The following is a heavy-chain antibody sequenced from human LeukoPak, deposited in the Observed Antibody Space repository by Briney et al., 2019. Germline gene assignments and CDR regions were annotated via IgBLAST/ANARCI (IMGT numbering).Heavy chain of an antibody. D-gene: IGHD3-22*01. CDR3: ARERVYYDSSGTIYI. J-gene: IGHJ3*02. V-gene: IGHV1-2*02. Sequence: GASVKVSCKASGYTFTGYYMHWVRQAPGQGPECMGWINPNSGGTNYAQKFQGRVTITRNTSISTAYMELSSLRSEDTAVYYCARERVYYDSSGTIYIWGQGTMVTVSS. CDR1: GYTFTGYY. CDR2: INPNSGGT.